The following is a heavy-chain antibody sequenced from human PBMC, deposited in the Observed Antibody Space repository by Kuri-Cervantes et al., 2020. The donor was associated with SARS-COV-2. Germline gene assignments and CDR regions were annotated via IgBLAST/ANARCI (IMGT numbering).Heavy chain of an antibody. CDR3: ARAPPAAAIFFDY. CDR1: GFTFSSYV. D-gene: IGHD2-2*01. CDR2: ISGSGSST. J-gene: IGHJ4*02. V-gene: IGHV3-23*01. Sequence: GESLKISCLASGFTFSSYVMSWVRQAPGKGLEWVSAISGSGSSTYYSDSVKGRFTISRDKSKNTVYLQMNSLRAEDTAVYYCARAPPAAAIFFDYWGQGTLVTVSS.